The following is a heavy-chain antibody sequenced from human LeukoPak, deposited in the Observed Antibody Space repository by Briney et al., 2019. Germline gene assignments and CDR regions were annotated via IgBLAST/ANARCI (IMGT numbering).Heavy chain of an antibody. J-gene: IGHJ4*02. CDR1: GYTFRRDA. V-gene: IGHV3-23*01. D-gene: IGHD3-10*01. CDR2: ISGSGGST. CDR3: AKDRFTMVRGVIITVFDY. Sequence: GGALRLSWGAAGYTFRRDAMSGGGQARGKGVGGVSAISGSGGSTYYADSVKGRFTISRDNSKNTLYLQMNSLRAEDTAVYYCAKDRFTMVRGVIITVFDYWGQGTLVTVSS.